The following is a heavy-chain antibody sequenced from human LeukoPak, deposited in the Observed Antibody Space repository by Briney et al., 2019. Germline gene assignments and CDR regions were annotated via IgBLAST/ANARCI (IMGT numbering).Heavy chain of an antibody. Sequence: GASVKVSCKASGYTFTSYDINWVRQATGQGLEWMGWMNPNSGNTGYAQKFQGRVTMTTDTSTSTAYMELRSLRSDDTAVYYCARDGLLLWFGGADYYYMDVWGKGTTVTVSS. V-gene: IGHV1-8*01. J-gene: IGHJ6*03. CDR3: ARDGLLLWFGGADYYYMDV. CDR2: MNPNSGNT. CDR1: GYTFTSYD. D-gene: IGHD3-10*01.